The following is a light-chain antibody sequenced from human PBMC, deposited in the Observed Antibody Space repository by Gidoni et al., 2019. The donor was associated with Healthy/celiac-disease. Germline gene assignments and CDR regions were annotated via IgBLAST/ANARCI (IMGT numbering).Light chain of an antibody. CDR1: QSSSRY. Sequence: DIQMTQSPFSLSASVGDRVSITCRASQSSSRYVHWYQQKPGKAPKLMLYAASRLQSGVPSRFSGRGAGTDFTLTISSLQPEDVATYYCQQSYSTPRTFGQGTKVEIK. J-gene: IGKJ1*01. CDR3: QQSYSTPRT. CDR2: AAS. V-gene: IGKV1-39*01.